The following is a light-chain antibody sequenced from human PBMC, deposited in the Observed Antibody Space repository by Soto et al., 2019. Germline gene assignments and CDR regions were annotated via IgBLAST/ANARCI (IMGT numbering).Light chain of an antibody. J-gene: IGLJ3*02. CDR3: QSYDSSLSARV. V-gene: IGLV1-40*01. CDR1: SSNIGAGFD. Sequence: QAVVTQPPSVSGAPGQRVTISCTGSSSNIGAGFDVHWYQQLPGTAPKLLIYANSNRPSASGVPVRFSGSKSGTSASLAITGLQAEDEADYYCQSYDSSLSARVFGGGTKVTVL. CDR2: ANS.